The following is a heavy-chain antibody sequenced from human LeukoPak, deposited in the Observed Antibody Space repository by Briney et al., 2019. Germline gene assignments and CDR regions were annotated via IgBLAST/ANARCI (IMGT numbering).Heavy chain of an antibody. D-gene: IGHD1-26*01. CDR3: AKDRWTYSGSYHAFDI. CDR2: ISGSGGST. V-gene: IGHV3-23*01. Sequence: GGSLRLSCAASGFTFSSYAMSWVRQAPGKGLEWVSAISGSGGSTYYADSVKGRFTISRDNSKNTLYLQMNSLRAEDTAVYYCAKDRWTYSGSYHAFDIWGQGTMVTVSS. CDR1: GFTFSSYA. J-gene: IGHJ3*02.